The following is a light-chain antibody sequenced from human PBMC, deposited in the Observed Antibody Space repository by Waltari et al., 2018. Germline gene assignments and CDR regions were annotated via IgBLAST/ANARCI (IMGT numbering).Light chain of an antibody. Sequence: QSGLTQPPSVSGAPGQRVTISCPGSSPNIGAGYDAHWYQLLPGTAPKLLIYANTNRPSGVPDRFSGSKSGTSASLAITGLQAEDEADYYCQSYDSSLSRSVFGGGTKLTVL. V-gene: IGLV1-40*01. CDR2: ANT. CDR1: SPNIGAGYD. CDR3: QSYDSSLSRSV. J-gene: IGLJ2*01.